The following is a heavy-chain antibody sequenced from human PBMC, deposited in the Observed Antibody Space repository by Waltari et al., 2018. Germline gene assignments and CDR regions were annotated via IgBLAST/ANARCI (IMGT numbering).Heavy chain of an antibody. V-gene: IGHV4-31*01. D-gene: IGHD4-4*01. CDR3: ERTPMTTASTWGDYYDC. Sequence: HVQLHEPGPGLAMPSHTLTLICTVSGSSISSGGYYWTWIRQRPGQGLEFCGYIDYTGSAHYSRSLKGLVTMSVDTSKHHFYLTLTYVIAEDTAVYLCERTPMTTASTWGDYYDCWGQGTLVTVSA. CDR2: IDYTGSA. CDR1: GSSISSGGYY. J-gene: IGHJ4*02.